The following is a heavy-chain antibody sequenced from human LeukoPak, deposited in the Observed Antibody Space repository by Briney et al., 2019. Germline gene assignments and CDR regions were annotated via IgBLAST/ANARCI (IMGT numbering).Heavy chain of an antibody. J-gene: IGHJ4*02. D-gene: IGHD1-26*01. Sequence: PGGSLRLSCAASGFTFSNYAMNWVRQAPGKGLEWVSSISESGDETDYADSVRGRFTISRDNSQNTLYLQMNSLRAEDTALYYCAKQWVDCWGQGTLVTVSS. CDR1: GFTFSNYA. CDR3: AKQWVDC. CDR2: ISESGDET. V-gene: IGHV3-23*01.